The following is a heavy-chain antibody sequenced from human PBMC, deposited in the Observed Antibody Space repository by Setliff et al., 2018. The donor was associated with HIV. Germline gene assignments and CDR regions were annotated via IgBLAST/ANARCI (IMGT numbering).Heavy chain of an antibody. CDR2: IYHSGGT. J-gene: IGHJ4*02. CDR3: ARVPFTTGFDY. V-gene: IGHV4-38-2*01. D-gene: IGHD3-3*01. Sequence: NPSETLSLTCAVSGYSISSGYYWGWIRQPPGRGLEWIGNIYHSGGTHYNPSLRSRVTISVDTSKIHFSLKLSSVTAADTAVFYCARVPFTTGFDYWGQGILVTVSS. CDR1: GYSISSGYY.